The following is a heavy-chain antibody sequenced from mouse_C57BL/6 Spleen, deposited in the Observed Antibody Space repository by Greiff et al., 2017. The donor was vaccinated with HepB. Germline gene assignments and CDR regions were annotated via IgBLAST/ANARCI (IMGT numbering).Heavy chain of an antibody. V-gene: IGHV5-4*01. D-gene: IGHD4-1*01. CDR1: GFTFSSYA. CDR3: ARGSSNWDDYAMDY. CDR2: ISDGGSYT. Sequence: EVQGVESGGGLVKPGGSLKLSCAASGFTFSSYAMSWVRQTPEKRLEWVATISDGGSYTYYPDNVKGRFTISRDNAKNNLYLQMSHLKSEDTAMYYCARGSSNWDDYAMDYWGQGTSVTVSS. J-gene: IGHJ4*01.